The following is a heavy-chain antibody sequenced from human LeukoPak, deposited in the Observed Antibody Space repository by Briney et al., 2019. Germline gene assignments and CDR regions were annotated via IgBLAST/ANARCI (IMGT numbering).Heavy chain of an antibody. D-gene: IGHD2-15*01. Sequence: GRSLRLSCAASGFTFSSYGMHWVRQAPGKGLGWVAVISYDGSNKYYADSVKGRFTISRDNSKNTLYLQMNSLRAEDTAVYYCAKDLLINYYYYGMDVWGQGTTVTVSS. CDR2: ISYDGSNK. CDR3: AKDLLINYYYYGMDV. J-gene: IGHJ6*02. V-gene: IGHV3-30*18. CDR1: GFTFSSYG.